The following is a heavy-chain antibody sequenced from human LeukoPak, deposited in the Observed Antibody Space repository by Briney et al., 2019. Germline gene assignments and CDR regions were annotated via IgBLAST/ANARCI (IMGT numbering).Heavy chain of an antibody. V-gene: IGHV1-18*01. D-gene: IGHD1-26*01. Sequence: ASVKVSCQASAYTFTNYIISWVRQAPGQGLEWMGWIRAYNGNTNSAQKLQGRVTMTTDTSTATAYMKLRSLRSNATAVYYCARGGNYFRFDPWGQGTLVTVSS. CDR1: AYTFTNYI. J-gene: IGHJ5*02. CDR3: ARGGNYFRFDP. CDR2: IRAYNGNT.